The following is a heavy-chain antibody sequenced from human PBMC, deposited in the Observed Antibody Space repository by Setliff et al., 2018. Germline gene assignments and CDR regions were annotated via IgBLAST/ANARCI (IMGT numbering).Heavy chain of an antibody. D-gene: IGHD2-2*01. V-gene: IGHV1-18*01. CDR1: GYTFSTYG. CDR3: ARVLFHCSSTSCYLDASDI. J-gene: IGHJ3*02. Sequence: ASVKVSCKDSGYTFSTYGISWVRQAPGQGLEWMGWISAYNGNTNYAQKLQGRVTMTTDTSTSTAYMELRSLRSDDTAVYYCARVLFHCSSTSCYLDASDIWGQGTMVTVSS. CDR2: ISAYNGNT.